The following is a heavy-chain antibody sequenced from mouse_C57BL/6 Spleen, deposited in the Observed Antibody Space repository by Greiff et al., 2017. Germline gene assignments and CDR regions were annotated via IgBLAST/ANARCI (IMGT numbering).Heavy chain of an antibody. CDR2: ISDGGSYT. J-gene: IGHJ1*03. D-gene: IGHD1-1*01. Sequence: DVMLVESGGGLVKPGGSLKLSCAASGFTFSSYAMSWVRQTPEKRLEWVATISDGGSYTYYPDNVKGRFTISRDNAKNNLYLQMSHLKSEDTAMYYCARDLGYYGSWYFDVWGTGTTVTVSS. V-gene: IGHV5-4*01. CDR1: GFTFSSYA. CDR3: ARDLGYYGSWYFDV.